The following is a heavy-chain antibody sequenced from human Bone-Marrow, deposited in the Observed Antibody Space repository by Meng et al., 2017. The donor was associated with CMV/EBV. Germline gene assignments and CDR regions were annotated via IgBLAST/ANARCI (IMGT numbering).Heavy chain of an antibody. Sequence: SVKVSCKASGYTFTGYYMHWVRQAPGQGLEWMGGIIPIFGTANYAQKFQGRVTITTDESTSTAYMELSSLRSEDTAVYYCARDRKEHAFDIWGQGTMVTVPS. V-gene: IGHV1-69*05. D-gene: IGHD1-14*01. CDR1: GYTFTGYY. CDR2: IIPIFGTA. J-gene: IGHJ3*02. CDR3: ARDRKEHAFDI.